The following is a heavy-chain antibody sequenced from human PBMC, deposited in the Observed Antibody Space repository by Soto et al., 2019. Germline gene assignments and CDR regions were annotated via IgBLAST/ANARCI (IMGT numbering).Heavy chain of an antibody. CDR1: GLTFIFYA. J-gene: IGHJ4*02. CDR3: AKGPSTYYDYWNSYYDY. CDR2: ISGTGDKT. D-gene: IGHD3-3*01. V-gene: IGHV3-23*01. Sequence: GGSLRLSCAASGLTFIFYAMSLVRQAPGKGLEWVSAISGTGDKTYYAESVKGRFTVSRDNSKNTVSLQMNSLGVDDTAVYYCAKGPSTYYDYWNSYYDYWGQGAQVTVSS.